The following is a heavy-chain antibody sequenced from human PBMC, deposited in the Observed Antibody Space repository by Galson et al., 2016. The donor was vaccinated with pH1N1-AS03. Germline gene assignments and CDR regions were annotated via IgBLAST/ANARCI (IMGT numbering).Heavy chain of an antibody. CDR2: IYYSGST. Sequence: TLSLTCTVSGGSISSGGYYWSWIRQHPGKGLEWIGYIYYSGSTYYNPSLRSQIRISLDTSKNQFSLKLSSVTAADTAVYYCARGHSFWGHGTLATVSS. J-gene: IGHJ4*01. D-gene: IGHD2-21*01. CDR1: GGSISSGGYY. CDR3: ARGHSF. V-gene: IGHV4-31*01.